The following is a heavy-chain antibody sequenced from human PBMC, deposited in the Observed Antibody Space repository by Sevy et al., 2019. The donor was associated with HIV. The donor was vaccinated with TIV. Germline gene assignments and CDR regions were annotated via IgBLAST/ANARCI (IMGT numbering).Heavy chain of an antibody. V-gene: IGHV3-21*05. CDR3: VRRGVDAYNVYFDL. Sequence: GGSLRLSCTASGYTFPAFSFNWVRQAPGKGLEWLSYISAGTDHIYYADSAKGRFTISRDDAKNSVYLEMKSLRDQDTALYYCVRRGVDAYNVYFDLWGQGTLVTVSS. CDR2: ISAGTDHI. J-gene: IGHJ4*02. D-gene: IGHD3-10*01. CDR1: GYTFPAFS.